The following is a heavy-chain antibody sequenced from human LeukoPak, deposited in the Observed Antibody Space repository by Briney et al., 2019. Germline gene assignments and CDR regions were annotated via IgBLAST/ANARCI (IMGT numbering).Heavy chain of an antibody. CDR1: GYTFTSYG. V-gene: IGHV1-18*01. CDR2: ISAYNGNT. CDR3: ARDGDTYYYGSGSYDIGSIDY. J-gene: IGHJ4*02. D-gene: IGHD3-10*01. Sequence: GASVKVSCKASGYTFTSYGISWVRQAPGQGLEWMGWISAYNGNTNYAQKLQGRVTMTTDTSTSTAYMELRSLRSDDTAVYYCARDGDTYYYGSGSYDIGSIDYWGQGTLVTVSS.